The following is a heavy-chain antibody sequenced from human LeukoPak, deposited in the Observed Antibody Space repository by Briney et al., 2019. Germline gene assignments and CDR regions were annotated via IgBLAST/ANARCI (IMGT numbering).Heavy chain of an antibody. J-gene: IGHJ6*04. Sequence: GGSLRLSCAAFGFTFSSYEMKWVRAAPGKGLEWVSYISSSGSTIYYADSVKGRFTIYRDNDKNSLYLQMNSLRAEDTAVYYCAELGITMIGGVWGKGTTVTISS. CDR3: AELGITMIGGV. CDR2: ISSSGSTI. V-gene: IGHV3-48*03. D-gene: IGHD3-10*02. CDR1: GFTFSSYE.